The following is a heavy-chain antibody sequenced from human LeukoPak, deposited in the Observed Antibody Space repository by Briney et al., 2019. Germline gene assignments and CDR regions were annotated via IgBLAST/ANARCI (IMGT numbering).Heavy chain of an antibody. J-gene: IGHJ4*02. Sequence: PGGSLRLSCAASGFTFRSYAMSWVRQAPGKGLEWVSAISGSGGSTYYADSVRGRFTISRDNSKNTLYLHMNSLRAEDTALYYCARNYYEPTYDYYFDCWSQGTLVTVSS. D-gene: IGHD1-26*01. CDR2: ISGSGGST. CDR3: ARNYYEPTYDYYFDC. V-gene: IGHV3-23*01. CDR1: GFTFRSYA.